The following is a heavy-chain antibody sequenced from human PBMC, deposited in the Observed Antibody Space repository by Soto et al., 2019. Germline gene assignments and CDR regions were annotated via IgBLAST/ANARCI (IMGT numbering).Heavy chain of an antibody. J-gene: IGHJ4*02. V-gene: IGHV3-30*18. CDR1: GFTFSSYG. D-gene: IGHD1-26*01. CDR3: AKPLRELPLLSGLDY. CDR2: ISYDGSNK. Sequence: GGSLRLSCAASGFTFSSYGMHWVRQAPGKGLEWVAVISYDGSNKYYADSVKGRFTISRDNSKNTLYLQMNSLRAEDTAVYYCAKPLRELPLLSGLDYWGQGTLVTVSS.